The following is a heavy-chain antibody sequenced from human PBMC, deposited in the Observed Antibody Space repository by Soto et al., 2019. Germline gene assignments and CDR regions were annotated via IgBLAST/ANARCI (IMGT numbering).Heavy chain of an antibody. CDR2: IIPIFGTA. Sequence: QVQLVQSGAEVKKPGSSVKVSCKASGGTFSSYAISWVRQAPGQGVEWMGVIIPIFGTANYAQKFQGRGTITADNSTSTAYMDLTSLRAEDTAVYYCASPFRPNIAARQGYYYGMDVWGQGTTVTVSS. CDR3: ASPFRPNIAARQGYYYGMDV. D-gene: IGHD6-6*01. J-gene: IGHJ6*02. V-gene: IGHV1-69*06. CDR1: GGTFSSYA.